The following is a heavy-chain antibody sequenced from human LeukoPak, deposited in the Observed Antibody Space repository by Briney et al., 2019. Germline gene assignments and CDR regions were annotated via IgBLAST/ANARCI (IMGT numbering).Heavy chain of an antibody. CDR2: ISSDGSKI. CDR3: ARDWARGVSPLDAFDI. Sequence: GGSLRLSCAASGFIFSNYAMHWVRQAPGKGLEWVALISSDGSKIYYADSVKGRFTISRDNSRNTLYLQMNSLRAEDSAVYYCARDWARGVSPLDAFDIWGQGTMVTVSS. V-gene: IGHV3-30*04. CDR1: GFIFSNYA. D-gene: IGHD3-10*01. J-gene: IGHJ3*02.